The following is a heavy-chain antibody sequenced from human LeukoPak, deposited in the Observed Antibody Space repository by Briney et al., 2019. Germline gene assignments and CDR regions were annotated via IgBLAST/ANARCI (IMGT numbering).Heavy chain of an antibody. D-gene: IGHD6-13*01. V-gene: IGHV3-23*01. J-gene: IGHJ4*02. CDR1: GFSFSSYA. CDR2: ISGSDGST. CDR3: AKLAYSWYLGYFDY. Sequence: GGSLRPSCAASGFSFSSYAMSWVRQAPGKGLEWVSVISGSDGSTYYADSVKGRFTISRDNSRNSLYLQMNSLRADDTAVYYCAKLAYSWYLGYFDYWGQGTLVTVSS.